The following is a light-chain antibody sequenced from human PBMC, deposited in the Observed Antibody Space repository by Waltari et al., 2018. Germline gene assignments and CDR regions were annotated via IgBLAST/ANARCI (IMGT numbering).Light chain of an antibody. CDR1: YSNVGSYDL. Sequence: QSALTQPASVSGSLGQSISISCSGTYSNVGSYDLVSWYHQRPGEAPKLLIYEVLKRPSGISNRFSGSKSGNAASLTISALQPEDEGTYYCCSYASSSPRLIFGGGTEPSVL. CDR2: EVL. J-gene: IGLJ2*01. V-gene: IGLV2-23*02. CDR3: CSYASSSPRLI.